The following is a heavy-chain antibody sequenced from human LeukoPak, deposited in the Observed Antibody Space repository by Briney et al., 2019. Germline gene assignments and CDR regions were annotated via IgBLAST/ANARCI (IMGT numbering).Heavy chain of an antibody. J-gene: IGHJ4*02. CDR2: IIPIFGTA. Sequence: ASVKVSCKASGGTSSSYAISWVRQAPGQGLEWMGGIIPIFGTANYAQKFQGRVTITADESTSTAYMELSSLRSEDTAVYYCARPRSYYYGSGSFLYWGQGTLVTVSS. V-gene: IGHV1-69*13. D-gene: IGHD3-10*01. CDR1: GGTSSSYA. CDR3: ARPRSYYYGSGSFLY.